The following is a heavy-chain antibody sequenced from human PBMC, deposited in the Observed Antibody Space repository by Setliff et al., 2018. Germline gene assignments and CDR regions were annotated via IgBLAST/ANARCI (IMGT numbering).Heavy chain of an antibody. CDR3: ARRRLYSSSWFEGAFDI. J-gene: IGHJ3*02. V-gene: IGHV4-39*01. Sequence: PSETLSLTCTVSGGSISSSSYYWGWIRQPPGKGLEWIGSIYYSGSTYYNPSLKSRVTISVDTSKNQFSLKLSSVTAADTALYYCARRRLYSSSWFEGAFDIWGQGTMVTVSS. CDR2: IYYSGST. CDR1: GGSISSSSYY. D-gene: IGHD6-13*01.